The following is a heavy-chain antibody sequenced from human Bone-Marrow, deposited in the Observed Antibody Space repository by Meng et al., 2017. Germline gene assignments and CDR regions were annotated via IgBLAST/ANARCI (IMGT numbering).Heavy chain of an antibody. CDR3: ARVRYYYDSYVMDV. Sequence: GESLKISCAASGFTFSSYGMHWVRQAPGKGLEWVAVIWYDGSNKYYADSVKGRFTISRDNSKNTLYLQMNSLRAEDTAVYHCARVRYYYDSYVMDVWGQGTTVTVSS. J-gene: IGHJ6*02. CDR1: GFTFSSYG. CDR2: IWYDGSNK. V-gene: IGHV3-33*01. D-gene: IGHD4-17*01.